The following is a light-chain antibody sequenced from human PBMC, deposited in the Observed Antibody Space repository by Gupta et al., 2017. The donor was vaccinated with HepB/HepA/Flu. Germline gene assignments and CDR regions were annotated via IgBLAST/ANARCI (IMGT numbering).Light chain of an antibody. J-gene: IGLJ3*02. CDR2: EVS. V-gene: IGLV2-23*02. Sequence: QSALTQPASVSASPRQSITISCTGTSSDVGSYNLVSWYQQHPGKAPKLMIYEVSKRPSGVSNRFSGSKSGNTASLTISGLQDEDEADYYCCSYAGSYTVVFGGGTKLTVL. CDR1: SSDVGSYNL. CDR3: CSYAGSYTVV.